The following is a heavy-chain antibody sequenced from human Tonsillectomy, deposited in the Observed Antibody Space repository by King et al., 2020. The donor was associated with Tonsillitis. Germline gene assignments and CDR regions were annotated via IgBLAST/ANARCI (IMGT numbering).Heavy chain of an antibody. CDR2: ISPYNGNT. CDR1: GYTFTSYG. V-gene: IGHV1-18*04. Sequence: MQLVQSGAEVKKPGASVKVSCKASGYTFTSYGISWVRQAPGQGLEWMGWISPYNGNTNYAQKLQGRVTMTTDTSTSTAYMELRSLRSDDTAVYYCARGDGYYVYDEDKGYFDYWGQGTLVTVSS. D-gene: IGHD5/OR15-5a*01. J-gene: IGHJ4*02. CDR3: ARGDGYYVYDEDKGYFDY.